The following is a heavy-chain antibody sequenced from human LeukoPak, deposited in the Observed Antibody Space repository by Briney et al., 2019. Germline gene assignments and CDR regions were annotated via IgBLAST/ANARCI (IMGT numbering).Heavy chain of an antibody. Sequence: PGGSLRLSCAASGFTFDDYYMSWIRQAPGKGLEWVSYISHSGRTIYYADSVKGRFTISRDNAMNSLYLQMNSLRAEDTAVYYCARGLFKWLSDPTGVWGKGTTVTVSS. CDR3: ARGLFKWLSDPTGV. CDR2: ISHSGRTI. D-gene: IGHD3-22*01. J-gene: IGHJ6*04. CDR1: GFTFDDYY. V-gene: IGHV3-11*01.